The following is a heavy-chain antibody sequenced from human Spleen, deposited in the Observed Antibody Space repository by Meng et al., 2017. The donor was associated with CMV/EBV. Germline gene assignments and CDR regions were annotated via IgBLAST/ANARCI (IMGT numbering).Heavy chain of an antibody. CDR1: GFTFSSYN. V-gene: IGHV3-21*01. D-gene: IGHD4-17*01. J-gene: IGHJ4*02. CDR2: ITGSSTYI. Sequence: GESLKISCAASGFTFSSYNMNWVRQAPGKGLEWVSAITGSSTYIYYADSVRGRFTISRDNAESSLYLQMNSLRTEDTAVYYCSRGVSLSVNGDLDFWGQGTLVTVS. CDR3: SRGVSLSVNGDLDF.